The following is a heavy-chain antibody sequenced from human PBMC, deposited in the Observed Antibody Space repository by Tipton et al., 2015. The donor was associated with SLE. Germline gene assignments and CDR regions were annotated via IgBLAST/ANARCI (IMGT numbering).Heavy chain of an antibody. J-gene: IGHJ3*02. D-gene: IGHD3-10*01. CDR3: ARDDSVRVGAFDI. V-gene: IGHV4-59*01. Sequence: TLSLTCTVSACSISSYYWSWIRQPPGKGLEWIGYIYYSGSTNYNPSLKSRVTISVDTSKNQFSLKLSSVTAADTAVYYCARDDSVRVGAFDIWGQGTMVTVSS. CDR2: IYYSGST. CDR1: ACSISSYY.